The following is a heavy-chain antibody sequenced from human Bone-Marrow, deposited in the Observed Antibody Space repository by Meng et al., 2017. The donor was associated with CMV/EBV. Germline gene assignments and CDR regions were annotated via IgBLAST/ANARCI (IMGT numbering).Heavy chain of an antibody. CDR2: INHSGST. V-gene: IGHV4-34*01. CDR1: GGSFSGYY. J-gene: IGHJ4*02. D-gene: IGHD3/OR15-3a*01. CDR3: ARDKEGILGH. Sequence: SLTCAVYGGSFSGYYWSWIRQPPGKGLEWIGEINHSGSTNYNPSPKSRVTISLDTSKNQFSLKLGSVTAADTAVYYCARDKEGILGHWGQGTLVTVSS.